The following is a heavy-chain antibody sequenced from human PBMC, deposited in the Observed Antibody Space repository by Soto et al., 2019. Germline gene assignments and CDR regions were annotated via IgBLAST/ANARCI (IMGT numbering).Heavy chain of an antibody. D-gene: IGHD3-3*01. CDR3: AKDIGVGRSEYYDVWSGYKGAFDY. V-gene: IGHV3-9*01. Sequence: EVQLVESGGGLVQPGRSLRLSCAASGFTFDDYAMHWVRQAPGKGLEWVSGISWNSGSIGYADSVKGRFTISRDNAKNSLYLQMNSLRDEDTALYYCAKDIGVGRSEYYDVWSGYKGAFDYWGQGTLVTGSS. CDR1: GFTFDDYA. CDR2: ISWNSGSI. J-gene: IGHJ4*02.